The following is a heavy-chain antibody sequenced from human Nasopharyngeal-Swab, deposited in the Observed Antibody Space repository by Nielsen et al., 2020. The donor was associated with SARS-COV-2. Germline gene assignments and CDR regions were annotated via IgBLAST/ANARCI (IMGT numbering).Heavy chain of an antibody. CDR2: IYYSGST. D-gene: IGHD3-10*01. J-gene: IGHJ6*02. V-gene: IGHV4-31*03. CDR1: GGSISSGGYY. CDR3: AREALKELLWFGESSSYYGMDV. Sequence: TLSLTCTVSGGSISSGGYYWSWIRQHPGKGLEWIGYIYYSGSTYYNPSLKSRVTISVDTSKNQFSLNLSSVTAADTAVYYCAREALKELLWFGESSSYYGMDVWGQGTTVTVSS.